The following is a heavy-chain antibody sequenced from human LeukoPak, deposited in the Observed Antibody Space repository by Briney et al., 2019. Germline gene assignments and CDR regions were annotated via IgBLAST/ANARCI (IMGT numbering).Heavy chain of an antibody. V-gene: IGHV1-69*05. CDR3: AREAYYYDSSGHYYDYGMDV. CDR1: GGTFSSYA. CDR2: IIPIFGTA. D-gene: IGHD3-22*01. Sequence: SVKVSCKASGGTFSSYAISWVRQAPGQGLEWMGGIIPIFGTANYAQKFQGRVTMTRNTSISTAYMELSSLRSEDTAVYYCAREAYYYDSSGHYYDYGMDVWGQGTTVTVSS. J-gene: IGHJ6*02.